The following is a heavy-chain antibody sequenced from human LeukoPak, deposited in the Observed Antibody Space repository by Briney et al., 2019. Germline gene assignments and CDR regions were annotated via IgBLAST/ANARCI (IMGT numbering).Heavy chain of an antibody. D-gene: IGHD2-15*01. Sequence: GGSLRLSCAASGFIFSSYGMNWVRQAPGKGLEWVSYISSSSGSIYYADSVKGRFTISRDNSKNTLYPQMNRLRAEDTAVYYCAKRGYCRGGTCFSHDAFDIWGQGTMVTVSS. CDR2: ISSSSGSI. V-gene: IGHV3-48*01. CDR3: AKRGYCRGGTCFSHDAFDI. CDR1: GFIFSSYG. J-gene: IGHJ3*02.